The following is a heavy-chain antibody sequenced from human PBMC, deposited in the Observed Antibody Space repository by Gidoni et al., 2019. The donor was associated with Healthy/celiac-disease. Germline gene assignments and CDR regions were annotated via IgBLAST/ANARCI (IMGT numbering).Heavy chain of an antibody. CDR2: ISWNSGSI. V-gene: IGHV3-9*01. J-gene: IGHJ4*02. D-gene: IGHD6-19*01. Sequence: EVQLVESGGGLVQPGRSLRLSCAASGFTFDDYAMHWVRQAPGKGLEWVSGISWNSGSIGYADSVKGRFTITRDNAKNSLYLQMNSLRAEDTALYYCAKDMGSGWYPLDYWGQGTLVTVSS. CDR3: AKDMGSGWYPLDY. CDR1: GFTFDDYA.